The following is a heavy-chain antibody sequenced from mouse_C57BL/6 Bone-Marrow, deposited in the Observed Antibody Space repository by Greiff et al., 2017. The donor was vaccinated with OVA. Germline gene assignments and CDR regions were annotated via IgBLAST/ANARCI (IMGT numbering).Heavy chain of an antibody. V-gene: IGHV1-76*01. Sequence: QVQLQQSGAELVRPGASVKLSCKASGYTFTDYYINWVKQRPGQGLEWIARIYPGSGNTYYNEKFKGKATLTAEKSSRTAYMQLSSLTSEDSAVYFCARGGWLLLWYFDVWGTGTTVTVSS. CDR3: ARGGWLLLWYFDV. D-gene: IGHD2-3*01. CDR1: GYTFTDYY. CDR2: IYPGSGNT. J-gene: IGHJ1*03.